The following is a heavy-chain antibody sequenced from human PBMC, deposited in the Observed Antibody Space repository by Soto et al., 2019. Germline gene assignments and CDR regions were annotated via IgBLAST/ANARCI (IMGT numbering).Heavy chain of an antibody. CDR3: VSGGFPNWFEP. CDR2: IYWNGNK. V-gene: IGHV2-5*01. J-gene: IGHJ5*01. CDR1: GFSLSTNGAG. Sequence: QITLKESGPTLVKSTQTLTLTCTFSGFSLSTNGAGVGWIRQPPGKALEWLALIYWNGNKSYSPSLKSRLTITKDNSKNPGVLTITNMEPGDTATYFCVSGGFPNWFEPWGQGNLVTVSS. D-gene: IGHD3-10*01.